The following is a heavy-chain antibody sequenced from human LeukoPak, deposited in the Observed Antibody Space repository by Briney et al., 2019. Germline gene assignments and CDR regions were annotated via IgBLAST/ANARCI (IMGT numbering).Heavy chain of an antibody. CDR3: PIAWLVRGGYYFDY. V-gene: IGHV4-4*07. CDR1: GGSISSYY. CDR2: IYTGGST. J-gene: IGHJ4*02. Sequence: SETLSLTCTVSGGSISSYYWSWIRQPAGKGLELIGRIYTGGSTNYNPSLTSRVTMSVDTSKKQFSLRLSCIPAADTAVYYCPIAWLVRGGYYFDYWGQGTLVTVSS. D-gene: IGHD6-19*01.